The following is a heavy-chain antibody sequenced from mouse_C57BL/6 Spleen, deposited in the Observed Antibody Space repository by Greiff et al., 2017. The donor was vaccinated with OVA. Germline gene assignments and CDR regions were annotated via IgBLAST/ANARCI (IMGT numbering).Heavy chain of an antibody. CDR1: GYAFSSYW. J-gene: IGHJ4*01. V-gene: IGHV1-80*01. CDR3: ARGNGYYYAMDY. CDR2: IYPGDGDT. D-gene: IGHD2-2*01. Sequence: QVQLQQSGAELVKPGASVKISCKASGYAFSSYWMNWVKQRPGKGLEWIGQIYPGDGDTNYNGKFKGKATLTADKSSSTAYMQLSSLTSADSAVYFCARGNGYYYAMDYWGQGTSVTVSS.